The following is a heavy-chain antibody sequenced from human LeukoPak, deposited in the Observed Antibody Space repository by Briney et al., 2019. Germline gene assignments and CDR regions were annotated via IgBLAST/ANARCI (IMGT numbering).Heavy chain of an antibody. V-gene: IGHV3-23*01. Sequence: PGGSLRLSCVVSGFSSSSYAMNWVRQAPGKGLEWVGDISHSGGSIIYGDSVRGRFTISRDNSKNTLYLQMKSLRAEDTAVYYCAKDLKGDCSGGSCYWPFDSWGQGTLVTVSS. CDR2: ISHSGGSI. J-gene: IGHJ4*02. CDR3: AKDLKGDCSGGSCYWPFDS. D-gene: IGHD2-15*01. CDR1: GFSSSSYA.